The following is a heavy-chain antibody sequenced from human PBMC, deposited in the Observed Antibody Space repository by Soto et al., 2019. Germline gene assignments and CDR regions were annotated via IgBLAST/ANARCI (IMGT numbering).Heavy chain of an antibody. CDR3: ARARDFGAARYYYDLDV. J-gene: IGHJ6*02. D-gene: IGHD2-21*01. V-gene: IGHV4-59*02. CDR1: GGSVSSYY. Sequence: SETLSLTFTVSGGSVSSYYWSWIRQPPGQGLEWIGYIYYSESTNYNPSLKSRVTISLDTSKNQFSLKLRSVTAADTAVYYCARARDFGAARYYYDLDVWGQGTTVTVSS. CDR2: IYYSEST.